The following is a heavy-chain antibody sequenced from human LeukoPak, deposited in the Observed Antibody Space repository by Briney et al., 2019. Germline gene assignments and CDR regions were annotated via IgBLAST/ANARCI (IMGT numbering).Heavy chain of an antibody. D-gene: IGHD3-10*01. Sequence: ASVKVSCKASGYTFTNYDINWVRQAPGQRLEWMAWIDAGNGNTKYSQNFQDRVSITTDTSATTAYMEMSSLRSEDTAVYYCARDLWPGSGSFGSHWGQGTLVTVSS. V-gene: IGHV1-3*01. J-gene: IGHJ4*02. CDR3: ARDLWPGSGSFGSH. CDR2: IDAGNGNT. CDR1: GYTFTNYD.